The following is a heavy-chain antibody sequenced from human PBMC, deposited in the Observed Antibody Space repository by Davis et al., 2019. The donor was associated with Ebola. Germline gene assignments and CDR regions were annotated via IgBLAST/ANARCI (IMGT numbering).Heavy chain of an antibody. Sequence: PSETLSLTCTVSGGSISSGGYYWSWIRQHPGKGLEWIGYIYYSGSTYYNPSLKSRVTISVDTSKNQFSLKLSSVTAADTAVYYCARADCSRPYYYYYYMDVWGKGTTVTVSS. CDR3: ARADCSRPYYYYYYMDV. V-gene: IGHV4-31*03. CDR1: GGSISSGGYY. CDR2: IYYSGST. J-gene: IGHJ6*03. D-gene: IGHD2-21*01.